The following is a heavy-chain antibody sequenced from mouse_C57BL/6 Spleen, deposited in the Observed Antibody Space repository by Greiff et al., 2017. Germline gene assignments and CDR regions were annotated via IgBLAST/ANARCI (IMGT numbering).Heavy chain of an antibody. J-gene: IGHJ4*01. CDR3: ARNRNYKDAMDY. D-gene: IGHD2-5*01. V-gene: IGHV2-2*01. Sequence: QVQLQQSGPGLVQPSQSLSITFTVSGFSLTSYGVHWVRQSPGKGLEWLGVIWSGGSTDYNAAFISRLSISKDNSKSQVFFKMNSLQADDTAIYYCARNRNYKDAMDYWGQGTSVTVSS. CDR2: IWSGGST. CDR1: GFSLTSYG.